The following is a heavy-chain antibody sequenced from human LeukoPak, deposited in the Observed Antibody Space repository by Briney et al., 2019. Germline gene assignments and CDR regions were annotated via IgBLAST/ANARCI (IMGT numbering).Heavy chain of an antibody. D-gene: IGHD3-3*01. CDR2: ISAYNGNT. Sequence: ASVKVSCKASGYTFTSYGISWVRQAPGQGLEWMGWISAYNGNTNYAQKLQGRVTMITDTSTSTAYMELRSLRSDDTAVYYCARGSDFWSGYYTPYYFDYWGQGTLVTVSS. CDR1: GYTFTSYG. CDR3: ARGSDFWSGYYTPYYFDY. J-gene: IGHJ4*02. V-gene: IGHV1-18*01.